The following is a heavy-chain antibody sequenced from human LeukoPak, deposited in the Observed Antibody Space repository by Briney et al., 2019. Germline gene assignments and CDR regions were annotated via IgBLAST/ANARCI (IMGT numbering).Heavy chain of an antibody. J-gene: IGHJ4*02. V-gene: IGHV4-39*02. CDR3: ARPAVVAFTFDY. CDR1: GGSISGSRYY. Sequence: PSETLSLTCTVSGGSISGSRYYWGWFRQPPGKGLEWIGSIYYSGSTYYNPSLKSRVTISVDTSKNHFSLKLYSVTAADTAVYYCARPAVVAFTFDYWGQGTLVTVSS. CDR2: IYYSGST. D-gene: IGHD3-22*01.